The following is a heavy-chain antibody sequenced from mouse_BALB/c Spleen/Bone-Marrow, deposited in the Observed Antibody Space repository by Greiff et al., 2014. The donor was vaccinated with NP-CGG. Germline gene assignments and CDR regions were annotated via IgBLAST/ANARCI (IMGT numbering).Heavy chain of an antibody. CDR1: GYTFTSYW. D-gene: IGHD1-1*01. J-gene: IGHJ4*01. CDR3: ARSYYGRAMDY. Sequence: DLVKPGASVKLSCKASGYTFTSYWINWIKQRPGQGLEWIGRIAPGSGSTYYDEMFKGEATLTVDTSSSTAYIQLSSLSSEDSAVYFCARSYYGRAMDYWGQGTSVTVSS. CDR2: IAPGSGST. V-gene: IGHV1S41*01.